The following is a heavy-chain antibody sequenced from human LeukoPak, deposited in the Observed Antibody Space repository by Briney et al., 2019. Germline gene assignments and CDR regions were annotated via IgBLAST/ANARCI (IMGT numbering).Heavy chain of an antibody. CDR2: LNPNSGVT. D-gene: IGHD3-3*02. J-gene: IGHJ4*02. CDR1: GYSFSDYH. CDR3: SRANRIFTSVVTSFDR. Sequence: GASVKVSCKASGYSFSDYHIHWVRQAPGQGLEWMGWLNPNSGVTEYAQKFQGRVTMTRDTSINTAYMELTRPTSDDTAVYFCSRANRIFTSVVTSFDRWGRGTLVTVSS. V-gene: IGHV1-2*02.